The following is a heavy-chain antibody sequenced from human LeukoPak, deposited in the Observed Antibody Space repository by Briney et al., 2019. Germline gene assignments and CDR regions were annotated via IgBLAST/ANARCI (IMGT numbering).Heavy chain of an antibody. V-gene: IGHV3-23*01. CDR1: GFTFSSFA. CDR3: AKPRTTGLGWAQFDY. D-gene: IGHD2-8*02. CDR2: FDGNGPNT. Sequence: GSLRLSCAASGFTFSSFAMTWVRQAPGKGLEWVSGFDGNGPNTYYADSVKGRWTISRDNSRNTLYLEMNSLRPEDTAIYYCAKPRTTGLGWAQFDYWGQGSLVTVSS. J-gene: IGHJ4*02.